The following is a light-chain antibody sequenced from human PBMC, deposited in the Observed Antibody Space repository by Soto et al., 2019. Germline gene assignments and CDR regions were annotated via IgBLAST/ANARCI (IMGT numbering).Light chain of an antibody. Sequence: QSVLTQPASVSGSPGQSITISCTGTSSDVGAYNYLSWYQHHPGTVPKLIIYEVTNRPSWVSNRFSGSKSGNTASLTISGHQAEDEADYSGYSYTGSNIWGFGGGTKVTVL. CDR1: SSDVGAYNY. V-gene: IGLV2-14*01. CDR3: YSYTGSNIWG. CDR2: EVT. J-gene: IGLJ3*02.